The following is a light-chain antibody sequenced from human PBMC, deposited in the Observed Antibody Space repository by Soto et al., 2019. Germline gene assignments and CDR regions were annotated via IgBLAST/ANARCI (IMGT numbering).Light chain of an antibody. V-gene: IGKV1-5*03. Sequence: DIQMTQSPSTLSASVGDRVSITCRASQSISRQLAWYQQKPGKAPNLLIYQASNLETGVPSRFTGSGSGTEFSLCTSSLQHDGLATYYCPQYQSYWTFGQGTKVEVK. CDR3: PQYQSYWT. CDR1: QSISRQ. J-gene: IGKJ1*01. CDR2: QAS.